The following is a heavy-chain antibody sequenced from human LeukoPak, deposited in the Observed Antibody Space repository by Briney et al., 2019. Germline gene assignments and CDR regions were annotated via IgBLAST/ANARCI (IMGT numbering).Heavy chain of an antibody. J-gene: IGHJ2*01. CDR3: ARRLDYWYFDL. CDR2: ICPGDSDT. Sequence: GESLKISCKGSGYSFTSYWIGWVRQMPGKGLEWMGIICPGDSDTRYSPSFQGQVTISADKSISTAYLQWSSLKASDSAMYYCARRLDYWYFDLWGRGTLVTVSS. V-gene: IGHV5-51*01. D-gene: IGHD1-1*01. CDR1: GYSFTSYW.